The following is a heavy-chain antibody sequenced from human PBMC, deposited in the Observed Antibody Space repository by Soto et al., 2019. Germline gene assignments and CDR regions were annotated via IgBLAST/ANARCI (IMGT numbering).Heavy chain of an antibody. Sequence: SVKVSCKASGYTFTSYGISWVRQAPGQGLEWMGWISAYNGNTNYAQKLQGRVTMTTDTSTSTAYMELRSLRSDDTAVYYCARELDDSSGYYLKGWFDPWGQGTLGTVSA. CDR1: GYTFTSYG. CDR3: ARELDDSSGYYLKGWFDP. CDR2: ISAYNGNT. J-gene: IGHJ5*02. D-gene: IGHD3-22*01. V-gene: IGHV1-18*04.